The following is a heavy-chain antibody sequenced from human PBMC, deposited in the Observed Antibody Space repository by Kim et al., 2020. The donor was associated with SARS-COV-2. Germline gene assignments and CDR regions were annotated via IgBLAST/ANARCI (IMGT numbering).Heavy chain of an antibody. CDR1: GYTFTGYY. V-gene: IGHV1-2*06. D-gene: IGHD5-12*01. J-gene: IGHJ6*03. Sequence: ASVKVSCKASGYTFTGYYMHWVRQAPGQGLEWMGRINPNSGGTNYAQKFQGRVTMTRDTSISTAYMELSRLRSDDTAVYYCARDGYNPDYYYYMDVWGKGTTVTVSS. CDR2: INPNSGGT. CDR3: ARDGYNPDYYYYMDV.